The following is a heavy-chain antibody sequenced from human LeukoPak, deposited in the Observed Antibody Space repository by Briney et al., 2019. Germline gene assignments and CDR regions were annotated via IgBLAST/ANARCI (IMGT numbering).Heavy chain of an antibody. CDR2: INHSGST. V-gene: IGHV4-34*01. J-gene: IGHJ4*02. D-gene: IGHD3-22*01. Sequence: PSETLSLTCAVYGRSFSGYYWSWIRQPPGKGLEWIGEINHSGSTNYNPSLKSRVTISVDTSKNQFSLKLSSVTAADTAVYYCASRGGVYYKTYYFDYWGQGTLVTVSS. CDR1: GRSFSGYY. CDR3: ASRGGVYYKTYYFDY.